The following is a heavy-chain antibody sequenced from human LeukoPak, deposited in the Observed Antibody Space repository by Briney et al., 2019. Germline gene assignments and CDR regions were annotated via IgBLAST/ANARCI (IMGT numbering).Heavy chain of an antibody. CDR1: GFTFSSYA. CDR3: ATKAIKLLWFGVSPDNNFDY. V-gene: IGHV3-23*01. Sequence: GGSLRLSCAASGFTFSSYAMSWVRQAPGKGLEWVSAISGSGGSTYYADSVKGRFTISRDNSKNTLYLQMNSLRAEDTAVYYCATKAIKLLWFGVSPDNNFDYWGQGTLVTVSS. CDR2: ISGSGGST. J-gene: IGHJ4*02. D-gene: IGHD3-10*01.